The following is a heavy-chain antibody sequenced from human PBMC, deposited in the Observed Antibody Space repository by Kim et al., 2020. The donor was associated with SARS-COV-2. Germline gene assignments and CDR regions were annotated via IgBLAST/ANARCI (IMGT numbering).Heavy chain of an antibody. V-gene: IGHV3-21*01. CDR3: ARLMSATIFGVVIPSHYYYGMDV. CDR1: GFTFSNYS. J-gene: IGHJ6*02. CDR2: ISSSSSYI. D-gene: IGHD3-3*01. Sequence: GGSLRLSCAASGFTFSNYSMNWVRQAPGKGLEWVSSISSSSSYIYYADSVKGRFTISRDNAKNSLYLQMNSLRAEDTAVYYCARLMSATIFGVVIPSHYYYGMDVWGQGTTVTVSS.